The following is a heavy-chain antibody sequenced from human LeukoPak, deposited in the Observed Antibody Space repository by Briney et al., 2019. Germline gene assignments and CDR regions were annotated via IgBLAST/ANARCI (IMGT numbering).Heavy chain of an antibody. CDR2: ISAYNGIT. CDR3: ARDRPTYGSGSLKVYYYGMDV. J-gene: IGHJ6*04. Sequence: ASVKVSCKASGYTFTSYGISWVRQAPGQGLEWMGWISAYNGITNYAQKLQGRVTMTTDTSTSTAYMELRSLRSDDTAVYYRARDRPTYGSGSLKVYYYGMDVWGKGTTVTVSS. D-gene: IGHD3-10*01. V-gene: IGHV1-18*04. CDR1: GYTFTSYG.